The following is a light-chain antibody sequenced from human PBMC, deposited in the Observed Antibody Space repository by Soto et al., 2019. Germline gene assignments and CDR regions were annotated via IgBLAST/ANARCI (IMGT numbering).Light chain of an antibody. V-gene: IGKV3-20*01. CDR2: GAS. CDR1: QSVNSNY. CDR3: QQYGSSFLT. Sequence: EIVLTQSPGTLSLSPGERATLSCRASQSVNSNYLAWYQQKPGQAPRLLIYGASARATGIPDRFSGSGSGTDFTLTISRLEPEDFTVYYCQQYGSSFLTFGGGTKVDIK. J-gene: IGKJ4*01.